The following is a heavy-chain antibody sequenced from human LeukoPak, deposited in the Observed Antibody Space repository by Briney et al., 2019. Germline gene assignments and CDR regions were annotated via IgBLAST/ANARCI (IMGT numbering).Heavy chain of an antibody. J-gene: IGHJ3*02. D-gene: IGHD1-26*01. CDR2: ISWNSGSI. V-gene: IGHV3-9*01. Sequence: GGSLRLSCAASGFTFDDYAMHWVRQAPGKGLEWVSGISWNSGSIGYADSVKGRFTISRDNAKNSLYLQMNSLRAEDTALYYCAKDRGWELLSDAFDIWGQGTMVTVSS. CDR3: AKDRGWELLSDAFDI. CDR1: GFTFDDYA.